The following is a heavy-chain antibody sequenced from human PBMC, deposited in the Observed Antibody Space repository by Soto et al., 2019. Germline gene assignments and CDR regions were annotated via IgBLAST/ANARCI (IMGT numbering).Heavy chain of an antibody. CDR2: IDPSDSYT. V-gene: IGHV5-10-1*01. Sequence: GESLKISCKGSGYSFTSYWISWVRQMPGKGLEWMGRIDPSDSYTNYSPSFQGHVTISADKSISTAYLQWGSLKASDTAMYYCARLRYGDYAYYYYGMDVWGQGTTVTVSS. CDR1: GYSFTSYW. CDR3: ARLRYGDYAYYYYGMDV. J-gene: IGHJ6*02. D-gene: IGHD4-17*01.